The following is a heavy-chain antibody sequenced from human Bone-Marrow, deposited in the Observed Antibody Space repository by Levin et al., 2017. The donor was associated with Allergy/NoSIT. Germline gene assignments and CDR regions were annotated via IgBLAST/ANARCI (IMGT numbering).Heavy chain of an antibody. CDR2: ISSTGST. Sequence: LRLSCTVSGGSISRAGHSWTWIRQHPGEGLEWIGYISSTGSTYYNPSLESRLTISRDTSKNQFSLKLTSVTAADTAVYYCARVTSDSAPNHLDSWGQGTLVTVSS. V-gene: IGHV4-31*03. CDR3: ARVTSDSAPNHLDS. CDR1: GGSISRAGHS. J-gene: IGHJ4*02. D-gene: IGHD1-14*01.